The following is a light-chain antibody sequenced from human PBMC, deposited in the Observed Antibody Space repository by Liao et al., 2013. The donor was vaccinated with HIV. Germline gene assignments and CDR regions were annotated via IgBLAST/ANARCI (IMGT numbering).Light chain of an antibody. V-gene: IGLV3-21*01. CDR3: QAWDSSTAYV. CDR2: YDT. J-gene: IGLJ1*01. CDR1: NIGSKS. Sequence: SYELTQPPSVSVAPGETATITCGGDNIGSKSVHWFQQRPGQAPVLVIYYDTDRPSGIPERLSGSNSGNTATLTISGTQAMDEADYYCQAWDSSTAYVFGTGTKVTVL.